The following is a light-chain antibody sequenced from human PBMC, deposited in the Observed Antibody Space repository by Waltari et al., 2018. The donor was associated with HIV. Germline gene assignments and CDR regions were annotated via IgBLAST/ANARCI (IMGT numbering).Light chain of an antibody. CDR3: GTWDTSLGAGV. J-gene: IGLJ3*02. Sequence: QSVLTQPPSVSAAPGPKVTIPCSGTLSTFGTDFVYWSQHPPGAAPKLLIFDYGKRPSGISDRFSGSKSGTSATLGITGLQTGDEADYYCGTWDTSLGAGVFGGGTKLTVL. V-gene: IGLV1-51*01. CDR1: LSTFGTDF. CDR2: DYG.